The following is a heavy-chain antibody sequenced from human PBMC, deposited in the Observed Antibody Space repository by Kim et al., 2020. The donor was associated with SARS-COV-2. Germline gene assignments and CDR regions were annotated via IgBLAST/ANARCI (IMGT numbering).Heavy chain of an antibody. D-gene: IGHD3-22*01. CDR1: GGTFSSYA. V-gene: IGHV1-69*13. Sequence: SVKVSCKASGGTFSSYAISWVRQAPGQGLEWMGGIIPIFGTANYAQKFQGRVTITADESTSTAYMELSSLRSEDTAVYYWARVMNPYYYDSSDDAFDIWGQGTMVTVSS. J-gene: IGHJ3*02. CDR3: ARVMNPYYYDSSDDAFDI. CDR2: IIPIFGTA.